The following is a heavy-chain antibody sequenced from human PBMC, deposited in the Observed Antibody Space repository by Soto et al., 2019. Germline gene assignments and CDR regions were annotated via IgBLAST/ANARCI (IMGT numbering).Heavy chain of an antibody. Sequence: SETLSLTCTVSGCSLSSSSYYWGWVRQPPGKGMDWIGSIYYSGSTYYNPSLKSRVTISVDTSKNQFSLKLSSVTAADTAVYYCARQVDYCSGGSCYPAGWFDPWGQGTLVTVSS. CDR2: IYYSGST. V-gene: IGHV4-39*01. J-gene: IGHJ5*02. D-gene: IGHD2-15*01. CDR3: ARQVDYCSGGSCYPAGWFDP. CDR1: GCSLSSSSYY.